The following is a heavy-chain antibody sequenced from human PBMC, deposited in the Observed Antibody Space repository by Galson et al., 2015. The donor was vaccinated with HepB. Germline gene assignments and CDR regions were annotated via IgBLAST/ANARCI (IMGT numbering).Heavy chain of an antibody. V-gene: IGHV1-2*06. D-gene: IGHD4-17*01. CDR1: GYTFTGYY. Sequence: SVKVSCKASGYTFTGYYMHWVRQAPGQGLEWMGRINPNSGGTNYAQKFQGRVTMTRDTSINTAYMELSRLRSDDTAVYYCARGTPFYGDYDKRRVFGAFDIWGQGTMVTVSS. CDR3: ARGTPFYGDYDKRRVFGAFDI. J-gene: IGHJ3*02. CDR2: INPNSGGT.